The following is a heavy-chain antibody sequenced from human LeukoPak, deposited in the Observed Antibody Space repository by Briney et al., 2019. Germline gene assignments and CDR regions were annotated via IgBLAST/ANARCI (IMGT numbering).Heavy chain of an antibody. CDR1: GFTFTGYD. CDR2: ISSGGWP. Sequence: PGRSLRLSCAASGFTFTGYDMYWVCHGEGQGLDWVSSISSGGWPFYPGCVKGRFTISRENAKNSLYLQMNSLGAGDTAVYYCTRSYSAAGIPEYYHGLDVWGRGTTVSVSS. CDR3: TRSYSAAGIPEYYHGLDV. V-gene: IGHV3-13*05. D-gene: IGHD6-13*01. J-gene: IGHJ6*02.